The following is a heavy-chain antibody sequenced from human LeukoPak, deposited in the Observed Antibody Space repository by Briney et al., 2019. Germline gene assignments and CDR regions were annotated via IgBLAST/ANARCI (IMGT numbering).Heavy chain of an antibody. D-gene: IGHD2-15*01. Sequence: PETLSLSCGVSGGSFSSYYWSWIRQPPGKGLECIGYIYHSRGTNYNTSHNSRVTISVDTVKNHFSLNLSSVTAADTAVYYCARRVRAYCSGGSCYDDWYFDLWGRGTLVTVSS. J-gene: IGHJ2*01. CDR1: GGSFSSYY. CDR2: IYHSRGT. CDR3: ARRVRAYCSGGSCYDDWYFDL. V-gene: IGHV4-59*08.